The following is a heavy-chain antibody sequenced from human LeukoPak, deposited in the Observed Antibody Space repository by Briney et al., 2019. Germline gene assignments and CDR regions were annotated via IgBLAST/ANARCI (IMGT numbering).Heavy chain of an antibody. Sequence: GGSLRLSCAASGFTFSSHSMNWVRQAPGKGLEWVSYISSSSTIYYADSVKGRFTISRDNAKNSLYLQMNSLRAEDTAVYYCAKDPDGRGSYYFDYWGQGTLVTVSS. J-gene: IGHJ4*02. CDR2: ISSSSTI. D-gene: IGHD1-26*01. CDR3: AKDPDGRGSYYFDY. V-gene: IGHV3-48*01. CDR1: GFTFSSHS.